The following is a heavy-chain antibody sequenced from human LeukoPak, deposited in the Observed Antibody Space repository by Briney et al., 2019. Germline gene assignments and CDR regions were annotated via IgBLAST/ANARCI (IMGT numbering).Heavy chain of an antibody. CDR1: GFTFGDYA. V-gene: IGHV3-49*04. J-gene: IGHJ5*02. CDR2: IRSTAYGGTT. D-gene: IGHD6-13*01. CDR3: TRDRAAAGSYWFDP. Sequence: GGSLRLSCTASGFTFGDYAMSWVRQAPGKGLEWVGFIRSTAYGGTTEYAASVKGRFTISRDDSKSIAYLQMNSLKTEDTAVYYCTRDRAAAGSYWFDPWGQGTLVTVSS.